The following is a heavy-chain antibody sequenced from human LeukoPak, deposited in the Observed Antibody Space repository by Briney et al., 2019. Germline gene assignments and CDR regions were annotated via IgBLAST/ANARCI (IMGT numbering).Heavy chain of an antibody. Sequence: VSVIYTGGGTYYADSVKGRFTIFRDNSRNTLYLQMNTLKGEDTAVYYCARDSSSSSDAFDIWGQGTVVTVSS. D-gene: IGHD6-13*01. J-gene: IGHJ3*02. CDR2: IYTGGGT. V-gene: IGHV3-66*01. CDR3: ARDSSSSSDAFDI.